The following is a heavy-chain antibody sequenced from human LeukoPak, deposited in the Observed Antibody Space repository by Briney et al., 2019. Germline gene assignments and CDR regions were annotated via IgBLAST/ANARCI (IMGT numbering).Heavy chain of an antibody. D-gene: IGHD3-22*01. Sequence: GGSLRLSCAASGFTFSSYSMHWVRQAPGKGLAWVSYISSSSSTIYYADSVKGRFTISRDNAKNSLYLQMSSLRDEDTAVYYCARGYYYDSSGYYYEGDYWGQGTLVTVSS. J-gene: IGHJ4*02. CDR1: GFTFSSYS. CDR3: ARGYYYDSSGYYYEGDY. CDR2: ISSSSSTI. V-gene: IGHV3-48*02.